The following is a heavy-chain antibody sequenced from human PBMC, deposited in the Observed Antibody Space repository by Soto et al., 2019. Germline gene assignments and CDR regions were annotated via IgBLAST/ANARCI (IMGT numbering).Heavy chain of an antibody. J-gene: IGHJ6*02. Sequence: QVQLVQSGAEVKKPGSSVKVSYKASGDTFSSYAISWVRQAPGQGLEWMGGIIPIFGTANYAQKFQGRVTITADESTSTAYMELSSLRSEDTAVYYCASHPSDYYYYGMDVWGQGTTVTVSS. CDR1: GDTFSSYA. CDR3: ASHPSDYYYYGMDV. CDR2: IIPIFGTA. V-gene: IGHV1-69*12. D-gene: IGHD2-2*01.